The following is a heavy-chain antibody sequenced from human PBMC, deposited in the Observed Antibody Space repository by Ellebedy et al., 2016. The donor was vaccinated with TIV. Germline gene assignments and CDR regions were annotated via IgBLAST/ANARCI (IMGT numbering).Heavy chain of an antibody. V-gene: IGHV3-7*03. CDR2: IKQDGSDK. J-gene: IGHJ4*02. Sequence: GESLKISCVDSGLTFSSYWMSWVRQAPGRGLEWLANIKQDGSDKNYVDSVKGRFTISRDNAKNSLYLQMNSLSADDTAVYYCARGSGYCSSTSCSGETDWGQGTPVTVSS. D-gene: IGHD2-2*01. CDR1: GLTFSSYW. CDR3: ARGSGYCSSTSCSGETD.